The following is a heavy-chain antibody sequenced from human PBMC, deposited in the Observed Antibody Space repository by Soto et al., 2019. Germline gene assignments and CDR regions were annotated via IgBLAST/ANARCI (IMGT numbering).Heavy chain of an antibody. J-gene: IGHJ4*02. CDR2: IWYDGSNK. D-gene: IGHD2-15*01. CDR3: ARDAGKRYCSGGSCYGNDY. CDR1: GFTFISYG. Sequence: GSLRLSCAASGFTFISYGRHWVRQAPGKGLEWVAVIWYDGSNKYYADSVKGRFTISRDNSKNTLYLQMNSLRAEDTAVYYCARDAGKRYCSGGSCYGNDYWGQGTLVTVSS. V-gene: IGHV3-33*01.